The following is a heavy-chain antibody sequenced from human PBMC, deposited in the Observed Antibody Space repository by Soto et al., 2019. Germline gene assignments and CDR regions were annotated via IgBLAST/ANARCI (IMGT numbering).Heavy chain of an antibody. D-gene: IGHD6-19*01. J-gene: IGHJ6*02. Sequence: SQTLSLTCAISGDSVSSNSAAWNWIRQSPSRGLEWLGRTYYRSKWYNDYAVSVKSRITINPDTSKNQFSLQLNSVTPEDTAVYYCASGLLAVDDTRGYYYYGMDVWGQGTTVTVSS. CDR2: TYYRSKWYN. CDR1: GDSVSSNSAA. V-gene: IGHV6-1*01. CDR3: ASGLLAVDDTRGYYYYGMDV.